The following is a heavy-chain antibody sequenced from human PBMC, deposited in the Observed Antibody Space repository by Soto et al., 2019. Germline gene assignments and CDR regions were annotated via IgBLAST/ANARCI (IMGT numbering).Heavy chain of an antibody. CDR1: GFTFSSYS. CDR2: ISSSGSTI. CDR3: AREAYDSSAYYFDY. Sequence: GGSLRLSCAASGFTFSSYSMNWVRQAPGKGLEWVSYISSSGSTIYYADSVKGRFTISRDNAKNSLYLQMNSLRDEDTAVYYCAREAYDSSAYYFDYWGQGTLVTVSS. J-gene: IGHJ4*02. D-gene: IGHD3-22*01. V-gene: IGHV3-48*02.